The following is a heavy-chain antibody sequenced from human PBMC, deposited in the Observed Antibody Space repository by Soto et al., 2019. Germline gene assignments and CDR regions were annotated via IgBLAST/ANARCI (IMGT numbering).Heavy chain of an antibody. V-gene: IGHV3-7*01. CDR2: IKTDGSDK. CDR1: GFTFSSSW. CDR3: WIPFRSASSEY. D-gene: IGHD5-18*01. Sequence: EVQLVESGGDLVQPGGSLRLSCVASGFTFSSSWMSWVRHTPGKGLEWAASIKTDGSDKYYLDSVKGRFTISRDNTKNSLFLQMNSLRIEDTAMYYCWIPFRSASSEYWGQGTLVTVSS. J-gene: IGHJ4*02.